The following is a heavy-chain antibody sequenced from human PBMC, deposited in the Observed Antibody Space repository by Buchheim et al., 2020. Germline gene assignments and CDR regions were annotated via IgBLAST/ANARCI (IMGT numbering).Heavy chain of an antibody. D-gene: IGHD3-22*01. CDR3: ASYYYDSSGLNWFDP. CDR2: IYYSGST. Sequence: QVQLQESGPGLVKPSETLSLTCTVSGGSISSYYWSWIRQPPGKGLEWIGYIYYSGSTNYNPSLRSRVIISVDTSKTLFPMKLSSVTAADTAVYYCASYYYDSSGLNWFDPWGQGTL. V-gene: IGHV4-59*01. J-gene: IGHJ5*02. CDR1: GGSISSYY.